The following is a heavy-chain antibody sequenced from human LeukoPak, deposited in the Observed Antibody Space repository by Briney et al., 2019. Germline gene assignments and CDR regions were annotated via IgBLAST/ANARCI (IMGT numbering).Heavy chain of an antibody. V-gene: IGHV4-39*01. CDR3: ARAQSRYYYYMDV. CDR2: IYYCGST. Sequence: SETLSLTCTVSGGSISSSSYYWVWIRPPPGKGLEWIGWIYYCGSTYYNPSRKSRVTISVDTSKNQFSLKLISVTAADTAVYYCARAQSRYYYYMDVWGKGTTVTVSS. J-gene: IGHJ6*03. CDR1: GGSISSSSYY.